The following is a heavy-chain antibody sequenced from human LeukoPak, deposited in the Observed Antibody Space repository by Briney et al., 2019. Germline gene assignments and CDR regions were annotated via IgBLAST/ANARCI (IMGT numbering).Heavy chain of an antibody. J-gene: IGHJ4*02. D-gene: IGHD3-22*01. CDR1: GGSISSYY. CDR2: IYISGST. V-gene: IGHV4-4*07. Sequence: PSETLSLTCIVSGGSISSYYWTWIRPPAGRGLEWIGHIYISGSTSYNPSLKSRVTMSVDTSKNQFSLKLSSVTAADTAVYYCARESSLHYYDNSGYYPYYFDYWGQGTLVTVSS. CDR3: ARESSLHYYDNSGYYPYYFDY.